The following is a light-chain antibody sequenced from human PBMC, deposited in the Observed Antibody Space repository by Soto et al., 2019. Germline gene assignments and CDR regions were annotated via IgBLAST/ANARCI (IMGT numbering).Light chain of an antibody. V-gene: IGKV4-1*01. CDR3: QQYYTTLS. Sequence: DIVMTQSPDSLAVSLGERATINCKSSQSVLYNSDNKNYLAWYQQKAGQPPKLLIYWASTRDSVVPDRFSGSGSAADFTLTISNLQADDVAVYYCQQYYTTLSFGGGTKVEIK. CDR2: WAS. J-gene: IGKJ4*01. CDR1: QSVLYNSDNKNY.